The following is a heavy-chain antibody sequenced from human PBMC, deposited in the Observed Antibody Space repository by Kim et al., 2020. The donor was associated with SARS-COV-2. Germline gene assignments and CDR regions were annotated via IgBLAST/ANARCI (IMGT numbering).Heavy chain of an antibody. J-gene: IGHJ4*02. CDR2: TYYRSKWSS. CDR1: GDSLSSNTVA. D-gene: IGHD6-19*01. Sequence: SQTLSLTCVISGDSLSSNTVAWSWIRQSPLSGLEWLGRTYYRSKWSSDYAVSVKSRIIINADPSKNQFSLHLNSVTPDDTATYYCVRYSGWYYFDYWGQGTLVIVSS. V-gene: IGHV6-1*01. CDR3: VRYSGWYYFDY.